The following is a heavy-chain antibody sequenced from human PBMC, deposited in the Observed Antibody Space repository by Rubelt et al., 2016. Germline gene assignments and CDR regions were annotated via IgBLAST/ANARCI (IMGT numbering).Heavy chain of an antibody. D-gene: IGHD3-10*01. CDR1: GFAFSTYS. Sequence: EVHLVESGGGLVKPGGSLRLSCAASGFAFSTYSMTWVRQAPGKGLEWVSSISSRSTYIFYADSVKGRFTIPTTKAKDSPYRQMNSPRVEDTAMDYCARETGSHFGSSTAVDAWGQGTLVTVSA. V-gene: IGHV3-21*01. J-gene: IGHJ5*02. CDR2: ISSRSTYI. CDR3: ARETGSHFGSSTAVDA.